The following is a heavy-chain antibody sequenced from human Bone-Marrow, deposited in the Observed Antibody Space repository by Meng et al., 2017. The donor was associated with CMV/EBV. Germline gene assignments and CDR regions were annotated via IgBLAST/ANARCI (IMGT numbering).Heavy chain of an antibody. CDR2: IGTAGDT. J-gene: IGHJ6*02. CDR3: ARDRIVGAGGYYGMAV. CDR1: RFTFSSYD. D-gene: IGHD1-26*01. V-gene: IGHV3-13*01. Sequence: GGSLRLSCAASRFTFSSYDMHWVRQATGKGLEWVSAIGTAGDTYYPGSVKGRFTISRENAKNSLYLQMNSLRAGDTAVYYCARDRIVGAGGYYGMAVWGQGQMVNRLL.